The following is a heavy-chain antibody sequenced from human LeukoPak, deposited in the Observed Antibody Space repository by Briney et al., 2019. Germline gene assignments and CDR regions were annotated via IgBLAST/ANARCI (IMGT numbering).Heavy chain of an antibody. CDR3: ARDRGWELQPVDY. V-gene: IGHV1-8*03. CDR1: GYTFTSYD. D-gene: IGHD1-26*01. CDR2: MNPNSGNT. J-gene: IGHJ4*02. Sequence: GASVKVSCKASGYTFTSYDINWVRQATGQGLEWMGWMNPNSGNTGYAQKFLGRVTITRNTSISTAYMELSSLRSEDTAVYYCARDRGWELQPVDYWGQGTLVTVSS.